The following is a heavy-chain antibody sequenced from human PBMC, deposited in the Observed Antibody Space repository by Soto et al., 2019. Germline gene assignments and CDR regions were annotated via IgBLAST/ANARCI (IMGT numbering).Heavy chain of an antibody. CDR3: ARGRPPYSSSWYRNYYGMDV. CDR2: ISSSSSTI. Sequence: PGGSLRLSCAASGFTFSSYSMNWVRQAPGKGLEWVSYISSSSSTIYYADSVKGRFTISRDNAKNSLYLQMNSLRGEDTAVYYCARGRPPYSSSWYRNYYGMDVWGQGTTVTVSS. D-gene: IGHD6-13*01. V-gene: IGHV3-48*01. CDR1: GFTFSSYS. J-gene: IGHJ6*02.